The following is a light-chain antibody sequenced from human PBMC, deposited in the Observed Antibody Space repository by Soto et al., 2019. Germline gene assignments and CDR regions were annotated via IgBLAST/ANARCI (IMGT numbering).Light chain of an antibody. CDR1: SGHSHYA. Sequence: QPVLTQSPSASASLGASVDLTCTLSSGHSHYAIAWHQQQPEKGPQYLMKVDTEGSHYKVDGIPDRFSGSSSGAERYLIISSLQSEDEADYYCQTWGAGIQVFGGGTQLTVL. CDR2: VDTEGSH. V-gene: IGLV4-69*01. CDR3: QTWGAGIQV. J-gene: IGLJ3*02.